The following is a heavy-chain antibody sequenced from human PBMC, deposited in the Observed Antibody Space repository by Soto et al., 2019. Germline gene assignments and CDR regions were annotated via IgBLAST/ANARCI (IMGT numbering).Heavy chain of an antibody. V-gene: IGHV1-69*06. CDR2: IIPMYGTV. CDR3: ATVLGGCSGGSCLYNLFNP. Sequence: QVQLVQSRAEVKKPGSSVKVSCKASGGTFSSYVISWVRQAPGQELEWMGGIIPMYGTVNYAQRFQDRVTITADTLGSTAYMELSSLISDDTDVYYCATVLGGCSGGSCLYNLFNPWGQGTLVTVSS. J-gene: IGHJ5*02. D-gene: IGHD2-15*01. CDR1: GGTFSSYV.